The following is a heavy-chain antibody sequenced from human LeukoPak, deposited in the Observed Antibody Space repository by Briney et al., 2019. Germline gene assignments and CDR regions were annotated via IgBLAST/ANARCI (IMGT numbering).Heavy chain of an antibody. J-gene: IGHJ4*02. CDR3: VRDRTTVTLFDS. V-gene: IGHV3-74*01. D-gene: IGHD4-17*01. CDR2: VSTDGNII. CDR1: GFTFSSYW. Sequence: GGSLRLSCAASGFTFSSYWMHWVRQAPGKGLVWVSRVSTDGNIISYADSVKGRFTISRDNAKNTVYLQMNSLRAEDTAVYYCVRDRTTVTLFDSWGQGTLVTVSS.